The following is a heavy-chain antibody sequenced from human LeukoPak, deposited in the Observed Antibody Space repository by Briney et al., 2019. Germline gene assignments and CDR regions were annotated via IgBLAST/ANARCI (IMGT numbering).Heavy chain of an antibody. CDR3: ARDGGVVTIDY. Sequence: ASVKVSRTGSGYTFTSYGISWVRQPPGQGLEWMGWISAYNGNTNYAQKLQGRVTMTTDTSTSTAYMELRRLRSDDTAVYSCARDGGVVTIDYWGQGTMVTVSS. V-gene: IGHV1-18*01. CDR2: ISAYNGNT. CDR1: GYTFTSYG. D-gene: IGHD3-3*01. J-gene: IGHJ4*03.